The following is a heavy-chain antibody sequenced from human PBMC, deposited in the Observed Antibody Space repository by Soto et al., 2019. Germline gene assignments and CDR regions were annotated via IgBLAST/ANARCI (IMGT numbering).Heavy chain of an antibody. CDR3: ASPGETPYYYGMDV. CDR1: GGTFSSYA. Sequence: QVQLVQSGAEVKKPGSSVKVSCKASGGTFSSYAISWVRQAPGQGLEWMGGIIPIFGTADYAQRLQGRVTIPADESTSTAYMELSSLRSEDTAVYYCASPGETPYYYGMDVWGQGTTVTVSS. CDR2: IIPIFGTA. V-gene: IGHV1-69*12. J-gene: IGHJ6*02.